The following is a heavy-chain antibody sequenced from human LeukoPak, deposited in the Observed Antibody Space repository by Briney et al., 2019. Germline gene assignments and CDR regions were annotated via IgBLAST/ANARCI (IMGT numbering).Heavy chain of an antibody. D-gene: IGHD3-9*01. CDR3: ATAEGHYDILTGRTYYFDY. CDR2: INPSGGST. CDR1: GYTFTSYY. Sequence: GASVKVSCKASGYTFTSYYMHWVRQAPGQGLEWMGIINPSGGSTSYAQKFQGRVTMTEDTSTDTAYMELSSLRSEDTAVYYCATAEGHYDILTGRTYYFDYWGQGTLVTVSS. J-gene: IGHJ4*02. V-gene: IGHV1-46*01.